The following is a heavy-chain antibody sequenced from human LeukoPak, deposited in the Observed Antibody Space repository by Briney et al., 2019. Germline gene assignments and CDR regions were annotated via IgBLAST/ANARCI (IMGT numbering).Heavy chain of an antibody. CDR3: ANTGLRPQQQLLLLFDY. CDR1: GFTFSSYA. J-gene: IGHJ4*02. CDR2: ISGSGGST. D-gene: IGHD6-13*01. Sequence: GGSLRLSCAASGFTFSSYAMSWVRQAPGKGLEWVSAISGSGGSTYYADSVKGRFTISRDNSKNTLYLQMNSLRAEDTAVYYCANTGLRPQQQLLLLFDYWGQGTLVTVSS. V-gene: IGHV3-23*01.